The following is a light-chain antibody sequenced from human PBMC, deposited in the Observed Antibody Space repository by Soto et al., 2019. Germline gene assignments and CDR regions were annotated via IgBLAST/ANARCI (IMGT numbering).Light chain of an antibody. CDR1: QGISSA. CDR2: DAS. CDR3: QEYNSDSIT. V-gene: IGKV1-13*02. Sequence: AIQLTQSPSSLSASVGDRVTITCRASQGISSAVAWYQQKPGKPPKLLMYDASSLESGVPPRFSGSGSGTEFTLTISSLQPDDSATYYCQEYNSDSITFGQGTRLEI. J-gene: IGKJ5*01.